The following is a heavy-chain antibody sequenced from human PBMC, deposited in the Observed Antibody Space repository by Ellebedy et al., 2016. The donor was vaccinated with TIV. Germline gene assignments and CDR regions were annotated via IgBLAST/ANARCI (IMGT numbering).Heavy chain of an antibody. J-gene: IGHJ4*02. D-gene: IGHD3-3*02. V-gene: IGHV4-59*11. CDR1: GGSIGGHY. CDR3: ARFSLLLANGY. Sequence: MPSETLSLTCTVSGGSIGGHYWNWIRQPPGKGLEWIGYVYSSGSTNYNPPPQRRVTISVDTSKNQFSLKLSSVPSTDTAVYYGARFSLLLANGYWGLGTLVSVSS. CDR2: VYSSGST.